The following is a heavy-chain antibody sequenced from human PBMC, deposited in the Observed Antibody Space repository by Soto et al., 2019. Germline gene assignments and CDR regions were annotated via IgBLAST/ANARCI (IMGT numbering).Heavy chain of an antibody. CDR2: ISNGGNYI. D-gene: IGHD3-3*02. V-gene: IGHV3-21*01. J-gene: IGHJ4*02. CDR1: GSPFSTYG. Sequence: EVQVVESGGGLVKPGGSLRLSYTASGSPFSTYGMNWVRQAPGKGLEWVSSISNGGNYIYYADSVQGRFTISRDNAKNSLYLQMNSLRAEDTAVYFCARDESAGSSIRYWGQGTLVTVSS. CDR3: ARDESAGSSIRY.